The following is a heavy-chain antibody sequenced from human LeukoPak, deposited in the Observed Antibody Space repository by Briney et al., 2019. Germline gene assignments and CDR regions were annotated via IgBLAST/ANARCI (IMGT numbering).Heavy chain of an antibody. CDR3: ASPAARYCSSTSCYTAKVRNYYYYYGMDV. CDR2: ISSSSSYI. CDR1: GFTFSSYS. D-gene: IGHD2-2*02. Sequence: GGSLRLSCAASGFTFSSYSMNWVRQAPGKGLEWVSSISSSSSYIYYADSVKGRFTISRDNAKNSLYLQMNSLRAEDTAVYYCASPAARYCSSTSCYTAKVRNYYYYYGMDVWGQGTTVTVSS. V-gene: IGHV3-21*01. J-gene: IGHJ6*02.